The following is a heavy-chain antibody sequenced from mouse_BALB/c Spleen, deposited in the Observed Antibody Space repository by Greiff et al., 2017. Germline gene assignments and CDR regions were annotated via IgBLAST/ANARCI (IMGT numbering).Heavy chain of an antibody. CDR3: ARAPLDY. CDR1: GYAFTNYL. J-gene: IGHJ2*01. D-gene: IGHD6-1*01. V-gene: IGHV1-54*01. CDR2: INPGSGGT. Sequence: VQLQQSGAELVRPGTSVKVSCKASGYAFTNYLIEWVKQRPGQGLEWIGVINPGSGGTNYNEKFKGKATLTADKSSSTAYMQLSSLTSDDSAVYFCARAPLDYWGQGTTLTVSS.